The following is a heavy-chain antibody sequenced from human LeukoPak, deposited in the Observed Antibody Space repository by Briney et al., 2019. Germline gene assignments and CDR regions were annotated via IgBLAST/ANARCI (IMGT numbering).Heavy chain of an antibody. CDR3: ARCTVTTDWYFDL. J-gene: IGHJ2*01. D-gene: IGHD4-11*01. V-gene: IGHV1-2*02. Sequence: ASVKVSCKASGYTLTGYYMHWVRQAPGQGLEWMGWINPNSGGTNYAQKFQGRVTMTRDTSISTAYMELSRLRSDDTAVYCCARCTVTTDWYFDLWGRGTLVTVSS. CDR2: INPNSGGT. CDR1: GYTLTGYY.